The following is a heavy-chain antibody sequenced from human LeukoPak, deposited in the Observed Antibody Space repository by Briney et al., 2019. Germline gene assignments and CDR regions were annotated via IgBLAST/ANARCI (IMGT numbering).Heavy chain of an antibody. CDR1: GFTFSIYC. Sequence: GGSLRLSCAASGFTFSIYCMSWVRQAPGKGLEWVASIKGDGSEKYYLDSVKGRFTISRDSATNSLDLQMNSLRAEDTALYYCARLYSSGFIGHWGQGTLVTVSS. D-gene: IGHD3-22*01. CDR2: IKGDGSEK. J-gene: IGHJ4*02. V-gene: IGHV3-7*05. CDR3: ARLYSSGFIGH.